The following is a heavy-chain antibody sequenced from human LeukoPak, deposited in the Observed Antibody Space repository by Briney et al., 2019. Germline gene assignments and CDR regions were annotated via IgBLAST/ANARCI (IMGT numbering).Heavy chain of an antibody. D-gene: IGHD3-10*01. J-gene: IGHJ6*03. Sequence: ASVKVSCKASGYTFTGYYMHWVRHAPGQGLEWMGWINPNSGGTNYAQKFQGRVTMTRDMSTSTVYMELSSLRSEDTAVYYCASNTYYYGSGSHYYMDVWGKGTTVTVSS. CDR3: ASNTYYYGSGSHYYMDV. CDR1: GYTFTGYY. V-gene: IGHV1-2*02. CDR2: INPNSGGT.